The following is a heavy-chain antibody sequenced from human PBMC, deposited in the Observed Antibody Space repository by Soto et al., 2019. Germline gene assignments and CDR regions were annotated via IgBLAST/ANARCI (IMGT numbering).Heavy chain of an antibody. D-gene: IGHD6-13*01. CDR2: ISAYNGNT. CDR3: ARCAQQQTKQPRDYYYYYMDV. J-gene: IGHJ6*03. CDR1: GYTFTSYG. Sequence: ASVKVSCKASGYTFTSYGISWVRQAPGQGLEWMGWISAYNGNTNYAQKLQGRVTMTTDTSTSTAYMELRSLRSDDTAVYYCARCAQQQTKQPRDYYYYYMDVWGKGTTVTVSS. V-gene: IGHV1-18*01.